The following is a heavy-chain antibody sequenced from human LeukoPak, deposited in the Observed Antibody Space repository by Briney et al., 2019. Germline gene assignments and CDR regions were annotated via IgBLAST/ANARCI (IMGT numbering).Heavy chain of an antibody. CDR3: ASGSSRTCMDV. V-gene: IGHV4-34*01. J-gene: IGHJ6*02. CDR2: INHSGST. Sequence: SETLSLTCAVYGGSFSGYYWSWIRQPPGKGLEWIGEINHSGSTNYNPSLKSRVTISVDTSKNQFSPKLSSVTAADTAVYYCASGSSRTCMDVWGQGTTATVSS. CDR1: GGSFSGYY. D-gene: IGHD1-14*01.